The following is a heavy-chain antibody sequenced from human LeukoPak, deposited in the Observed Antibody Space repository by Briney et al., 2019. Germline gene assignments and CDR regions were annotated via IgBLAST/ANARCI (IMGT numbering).Heavy chain of an antibody. V-gene: IGHV4-38-2*02. CDR2: IYHSGST. Sequence: PSETLSLTCTVSGYSISSGYYWGWIRQPPGKGLEWIGSIYHSGSTYYNPSLKSRVTISVDTSKNQFSLKLSSVTAADTAVYYCARDSGVGATDYWGQGTLVTVSS. D-gene: IGHD1-26*01. J-gene: IGHJ4*02. CDR1: GYSISSGYY. CDR3: ARDSGVGATDY.